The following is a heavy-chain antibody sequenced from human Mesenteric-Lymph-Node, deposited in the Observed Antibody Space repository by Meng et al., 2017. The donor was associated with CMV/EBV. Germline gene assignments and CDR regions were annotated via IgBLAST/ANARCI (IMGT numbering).Heavy chain of an antibody. D-gene: IGHD1-14*01. Sequence: GESLKISCAASGFTFDDYAMHWGRQAPGKGLEWVSLISWDGGSTYYADSVKGRFTISRDNSKNSLYLQMNSLRAEDMALYYCAKARIKYYYYYGMDVWGQGTTVTVSS. CDR2: ISWDGGST. V-gene: IGHV3-43D*03. CDR1: GFTFDDYA. CDR3: AKARIKYYYYYGMDV. J-gene: IGHJ6*02.